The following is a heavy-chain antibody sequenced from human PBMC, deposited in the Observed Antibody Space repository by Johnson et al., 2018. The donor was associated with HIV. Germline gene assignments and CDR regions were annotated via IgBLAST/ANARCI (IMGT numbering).Heavy chain of an antibody. D-gene: IGHD5-18*01. J-gene: IGHJ3*02. V-gene: IGHV3-9*01. CDR2: ISWNSGSI. CDR1: GFTFDEYA. CDR3: AKDVNTYGVGGDYAFDI. Sequence: VQLVESGGGSVQPGRSLRLSCAASGFTFDEYAMHWVRQAPGKGLEWVSGISWNSGSIGYADSVKGRFTISRDNAKNSLYLQMNSLRVEDTALYYCAKDVNTYGVGGDYAFDIWGQGTMVTVSS.